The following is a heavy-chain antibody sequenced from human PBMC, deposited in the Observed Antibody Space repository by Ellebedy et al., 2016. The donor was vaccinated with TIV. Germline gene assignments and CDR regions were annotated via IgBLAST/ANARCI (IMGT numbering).Heavy chain of an antibody. Sequence: AASVKVSCKASGGTFSSYAISWVRQAPGQGLEWMGRIIPILGIANYAQKFQGRVTITADKSTSTAYMELSSLRSEDTAVYYCAKLGGDYDILTGYFDYWGQGTLVTVSS. J-gene: IGHJ4*02. D-gene: IGHD3-9*01. CDR1: GGTFSSYA. CDR3: AKLGGDYDILTGYFDY. CDR2: IIPILGIA. V-gene: IGHV1-69*04.